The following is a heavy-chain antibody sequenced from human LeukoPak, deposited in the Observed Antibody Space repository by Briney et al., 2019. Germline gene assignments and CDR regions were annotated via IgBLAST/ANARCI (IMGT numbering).Heavy chain of an antibody. V-gene: IGHV3-23*01. CDR2: ISGIGGST. CDR1: GFSVSNNY. J-gene: IGHJ4*02. D-gene: IGHD5-18*01. CDR3: AKEGFTNGYDDY. Sequence: GGSLRLSCAASGFSVSNNYMSWVRQAPGKGLEWVSGISGIGGSTYYADSVKGRFTISRDDSKNTLYLQMNSLRAEDTAIYYCAKEGFTNGYDDYWGQGTLVTVSS.